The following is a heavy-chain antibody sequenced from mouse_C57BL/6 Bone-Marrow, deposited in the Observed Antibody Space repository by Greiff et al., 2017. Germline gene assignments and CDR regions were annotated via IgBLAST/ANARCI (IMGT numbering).Heavy chain of an antibody. D-gene: IGHD1-1*01. J-gene: IGHJ3*01. V-gene: IGHV1-54*01. CDR2: INPGSGGT. CDR1: GYAFTNYL. Sequence: QVQLKESGAELVRPGTSVKVSCKASGYAFTNYLIEWVKQRPGQGLEWIGVINPGSGGTNYNEKFKGKATLTADKSSSTAYMQLSSLTSEDSAVYFWARSYYGPGDWFAYWGQGTLVTVSA. CDR3: ARSYYGPGDWFAY.